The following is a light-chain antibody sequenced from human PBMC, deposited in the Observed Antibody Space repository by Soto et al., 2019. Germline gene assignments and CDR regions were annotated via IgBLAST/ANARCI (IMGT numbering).Light chain of an antibody. V-gene: IGKV1-6*01. CDR3: LQDYNYPWT. CDR1: HGIRDD. Sequence: AIQMTQSPSSLSASVGDRVTITCRASHGIRDDLGWYQQKPGKAPKLLIYSASSLQSGVPSRFSGSGSGTDFTLTISSLQPEDFATYYCLQDYNYPWTFGQGTKVDIK. CDR2: SAS. J-gene: IGKJ1*01.